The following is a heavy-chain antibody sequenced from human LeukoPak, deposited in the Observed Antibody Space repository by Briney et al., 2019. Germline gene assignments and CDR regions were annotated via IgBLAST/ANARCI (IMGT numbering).Heavy chain of an antibody. CDR1: GFTFSSYS. V-gene: IGHV3-21*01. J-gene: IGHJ4*02. CDR2: IGSSSSYI. CDR3: ARARNPIYCSGGSCYPDSFDY. Sequence: GGSLRLSCAASGFTFSSYSMNWVRQAPGKGLEWVSSIGSSSSYIYYADSVKGRFTISRDNAKNSLYLQMNSLRAEDTAVYYCARARNPIYCSGGSCYPDSFDYWGQGTLVTVSS. D-gene: IGHD2-15*01.